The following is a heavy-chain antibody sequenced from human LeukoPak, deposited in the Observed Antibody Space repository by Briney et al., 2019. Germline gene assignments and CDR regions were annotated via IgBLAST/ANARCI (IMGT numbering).Heavy chain of an antibody. J-gene: IGHJ3*02. CDR2: IWYDGSNK. D-gene: IGHD4-17*01. CDR3: ARDRSRSVTTVTSGFDI. V-gene: IGHV3-33*01. Sequence: GRSLRLSCAASGFTFSSYGMHWVRQAPGKGLEWVAVIWYDGSNKYYADSVKGRFTISRDNSKNTLYLQMNSLRAEETAVYYCARDRSRSVTTVTSGFDIWGQGTMVTVSS. CDR1: GFTFSSYG.